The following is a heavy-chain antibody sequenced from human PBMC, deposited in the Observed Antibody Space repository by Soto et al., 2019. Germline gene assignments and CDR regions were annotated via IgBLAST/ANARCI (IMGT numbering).Heavy chain of an antibody. Sequence: SETLSRTCTLSGGTISSGGYYWSWIRQHPGKGLEWIGYIYYSGSTYYNPSLKSRVTISVDTSKNQFSLKLSSVTAAHTAVYYCARDAGYYYGTASPYYYYGMDVWGQGTTVTVSS. V-gene: IGHV4-31*03. J-gene: IGHJ6*02. CDR1: GGTISSGGYY. CDR2: IYYSGST. D-gene: IGHD3-10*01. CDR3: ARDAGYYYGTASPYYYYGMDV.